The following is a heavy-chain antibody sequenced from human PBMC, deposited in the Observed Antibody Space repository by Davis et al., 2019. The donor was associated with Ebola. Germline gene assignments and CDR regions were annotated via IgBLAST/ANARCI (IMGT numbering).Heavy chain of an antibody. CDR3: AKARSPSSSRDYGMDV. D-gene: IGHD6-13*01. Sequence: PGGSLRLSCAASGFTFSDYALSWVRQAPGRGLEWVSSSSGSGVSTYYADSVKGRFTISRDNSKNTLYLQMNSLRAEDTAVYYCAKARSPSSSRDYGMDVWGQGTTVTVSS. CDR2: SSGSGVST. CDR1: GFTFSDYA. V-gene: IGHV3-23*01. J-gene: IGHJ6*02.